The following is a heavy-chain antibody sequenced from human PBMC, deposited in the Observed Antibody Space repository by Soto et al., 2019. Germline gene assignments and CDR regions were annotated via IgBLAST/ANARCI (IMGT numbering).Heavy chain of an antibody. CDR3: ARVAGISYYNHMDV. Sequence: SETLSLTCTVSGVSLKTYYWSWIRLPPGGGLEWIGYIFSSGSPNYNPSLRSRVTMSVETSNNQFSLKMSSVTAADTAVYYCARVAGISYYNHMDVWGKGTTVTVSS. V-gene: IGHV4-59*01. CDR1: GVSLKTYY. CDR2: IFSSGSP. J-gene: IGHJ6*03. D-gene: IGHD6-13*01.